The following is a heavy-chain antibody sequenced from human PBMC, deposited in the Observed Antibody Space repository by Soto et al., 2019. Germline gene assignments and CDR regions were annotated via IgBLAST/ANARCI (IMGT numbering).Heavy chain of an antibody. CDR3: ARDFPFSSFYYDSSGSKYYFDF. CDR2: IYHSGST. V-gene: IGHV4-4*02. D-gene: IGHD3-22*01. CDR1: GGSISSSNW. Sequence: PSETLSLTCAVSGGSISSSNWWSWVRQPPGKGLEWMGEIYHSGSTNYNPSLKSRVTISGDTSKNQFSLKLSSVTAADAAVYYCARDFPFSSFYYDSSGSKYYFDFWGQGSLVT. J-gene: IGHJ4*02.